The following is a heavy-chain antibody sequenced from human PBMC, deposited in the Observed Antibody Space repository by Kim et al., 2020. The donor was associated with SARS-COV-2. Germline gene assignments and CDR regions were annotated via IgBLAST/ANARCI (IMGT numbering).Heavy chain of an antibody. J-gene: IGHJ6*02. V-gene: IGHV1-18*01. CDR2: ISAYNGNA. CDR3: ARDTRLYYYYYGMDV. Sequence: ASVKVSCKASGDTFTSYGISWVLQAPGQGLEWMGGISAYNGNANYAQKLQGRVTMTTDTSTSTAYMELRSLRSDDTAVYYCARDTRLYYYYYGMDVWGQGTTVTVSS. D-gene: IGHD2-15*01. CDR1: GDTFTSYG.